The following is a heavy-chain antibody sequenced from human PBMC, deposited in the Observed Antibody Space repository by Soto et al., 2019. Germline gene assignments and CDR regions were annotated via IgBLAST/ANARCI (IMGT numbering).Heavy chain of an antibody. Sequence: SETLSLTCTVSGGSISSGGYYWSWIRQHPGKGLEWIGYIYYSGSTYYNPSLKSRVTISVDTSKNQFSLKLSSVTAADTAVYYCARAFKGSPNIMVYPIGGADGMDVWGQGTTVTVSS. D-gene: IGHD2-8*01. J-gene: IGHJ6*02. V-gene: IGHV4-31*03. CDR1: GGSISSGGYY. CDR2: IYYSGST. CDR3: ARAFKGSPNIMVYPIGGADGMDV.